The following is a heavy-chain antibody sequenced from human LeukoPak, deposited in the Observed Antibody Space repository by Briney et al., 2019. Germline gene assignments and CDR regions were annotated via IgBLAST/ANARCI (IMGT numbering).Heavy chain of an antibody. D-gene: IGHD6-13*01. CDR3: ARDRGLAAAALY. CDR2: INPNSGDT. V-gene: IGHV1-2*02. CDR1: GYTFTGYY. Sequence: ASVKVSCKASGYTFTGYYMHWVRQAPGQGLEWMGWINPNSGDTNYAQKFLGRVTMTTDTSISTAYMELSRLRSDDTAVYYCARDRGLAAAALYWGQGTLVTVSS. J-gene: IGHJ4*02.